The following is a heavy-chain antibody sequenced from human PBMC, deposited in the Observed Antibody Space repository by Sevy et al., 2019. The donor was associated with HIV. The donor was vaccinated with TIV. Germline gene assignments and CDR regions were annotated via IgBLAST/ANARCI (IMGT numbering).Heavy chain of an antibody. CDR3: AKGGRYCSRTSCYYY. V-gene: IGHV3-23*01. J-gene: IGHJ4*02. CDR1: GFTFSSYA. D-gene: IGHD2-2*01. Sequence: GGSLRLSCAASGFTFSSYAMSWVRQAPGKGLEWVSAISGSGGSTYYADSVKGRFTISRDNSKNTLYLQMNSLRAEDTAVYYCAKGGRYCSRTSCYYYRGQGTLVTVSS. CDR2: ISGSGGST.